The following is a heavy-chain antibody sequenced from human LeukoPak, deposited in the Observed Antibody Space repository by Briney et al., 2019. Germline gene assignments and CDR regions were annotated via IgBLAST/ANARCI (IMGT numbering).Heavy chain of an antibody. J-gene: IGHJ4*02. Sequence: GASVKVSCKASGYTFTCYAMNWVRQAPGQGLEWMGWINPNTGNPTYAQGLNGRFVFSLDTSVSTAYLQITSLKADDTAVYYCARAYQPLGELSLPDYWGQGTLVTVSS. D-gene: IGHD3-16*02. CDR2: INPNTGNP. CDR3: ARAYQPLGELSLPDY. CDR1: GYTFTCYA. V-gene: IGHV7-4-1*02.